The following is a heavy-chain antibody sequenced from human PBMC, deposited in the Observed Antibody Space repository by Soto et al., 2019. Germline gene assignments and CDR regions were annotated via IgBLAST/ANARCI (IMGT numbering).Heavy chain of an antibody. CDR1: GGSISSYY. J-gene: IGHJ4*02. V-gene: IGHV4-59*01. Sequence: QVQLQESGPGLVKPSETLSLTCTVSGGSISSYYWSWIRQPPGKGLEWIGYIYYSWSTNYNPSLRSRVTISVDTSKNQSSLKLSSVTAADTAVYYCERANAIFGVVTIDYWGQGTLVTVSS. CDR3: ERANAIFGVVTIDY. CDR2: IYYSWST. D-gene: IGHD3-3*01.